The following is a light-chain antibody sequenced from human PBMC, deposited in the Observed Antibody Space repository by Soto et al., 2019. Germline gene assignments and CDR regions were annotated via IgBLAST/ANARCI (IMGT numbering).Light chain of an antibody. CDR3: QQYGDWPLT. Sequence: EIVVTQSPATLSVSPGERATLSCRASQSVGNNFAWYQQKPGQAPRLLIFATSTRATGVPARFSGGGSGTEFTLTISSQQSEDFAVYYCQQYGDWPLTFGGGAKVEIE. V-gene: IGKV3-15*01. CDR1: QSVGNN. CDR2: ATS. J-gene: IGKJ4*01.